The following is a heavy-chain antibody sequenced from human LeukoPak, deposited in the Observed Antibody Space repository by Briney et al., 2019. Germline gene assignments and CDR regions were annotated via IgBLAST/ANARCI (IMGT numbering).Heavy chain of an antibody. CDR1: GGTFSSYA. D-gene: IGHD3-22*01. Sequence: SVKVSCKASGGTFSSYAISWVRQAPGQGLEWMGRIIPILGIANYAQKFQGRVTITADKSTSTAYMELSSLRSEDTAVYYCARGSYYDSSGYYMSAWGQGTLVTVSS. V-gene: IGHV1-69*04. CDR2: IIPILGIA. CDR3: ARGSYYDSSGYYMSA. J-gene: IGHJ4*02.